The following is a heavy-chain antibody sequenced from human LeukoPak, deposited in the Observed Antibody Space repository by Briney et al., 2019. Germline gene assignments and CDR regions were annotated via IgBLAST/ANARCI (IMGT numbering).Heavy chain of an antibody. D-gene: IGHD5-12*01. CDR2: INPSGGST. J-gene: IGHJ4*02. CDR3: ARGAPTTRIGAGRFDY. Sequence: ASVKVSCKAFGYSLTNYYVHRVRQAPGQGLEWVGEINPSGGSTSYAQKFQGRITVTRDTYTNTVYMDLSSLRSEDTATYYCARGAPTTRIGAGRFDYWGQGSLLTVAS. CDR1: GYSLTNYY. V-gene: IGHV1-46*01.